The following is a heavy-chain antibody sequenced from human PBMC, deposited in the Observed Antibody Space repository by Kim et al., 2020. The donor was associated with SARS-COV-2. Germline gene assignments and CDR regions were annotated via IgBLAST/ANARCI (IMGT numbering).Heavy chain of an antibody. Sequence: ASVKVSCKASGYTFTTFALYWVRRAPGQRLEWMGWVNGGNGKTRSSQKFQGRVSITRDTSATTAYLELSGLISEDTAVYYCARDAVACSFDYWGQGSLVTVSS. D-gene: IGHD6-19*01. CDR3: ARDAVACSFDY. V-gene: IGHV1-3*01. CDR2: VNGGNGKT. J-gene: IGHJ4*02. CDR1: GYTFTTFA.